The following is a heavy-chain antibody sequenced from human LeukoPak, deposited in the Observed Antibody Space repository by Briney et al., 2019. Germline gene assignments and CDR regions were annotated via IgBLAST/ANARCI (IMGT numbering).Heavy chain of an antibody. CDR2: TSYDGTKN. Sequence: PGGSLRLSCAASGFTFSSYGMHWVRQAPGKGLDWVAFTSYDGTKNYYADSVKGRFTISRDNAKNSLYLQMNSLRAEDTAVYYCARGSGATYSSSWYLDYWGQGTLVTVSS. CDR1: GFTFSSYG. D-gene: IGHD6-13*01. V-gene: IGHV3-30*03. CDR3: ARGSGATYSSSWYLDY. J-gene: IGHJ4*02.